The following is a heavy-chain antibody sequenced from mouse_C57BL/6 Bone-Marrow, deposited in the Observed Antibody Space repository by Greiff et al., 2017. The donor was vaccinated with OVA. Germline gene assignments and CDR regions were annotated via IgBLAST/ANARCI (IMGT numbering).Heavy chain of an antibody. J-gene: IGHJ1*03. CDR2: INYDGSST. Sequence: EVHLVESEGGLVQPGSSMKLSCTASGFTFSDYYMAWVRQVPEKGLEWVANINYDGSSTYYLDSLKSRFIISRDNAKNILYLQMSSLKSEDTATYYCARAVYYYGSSYWYFDVWGTGTTVTVSS. V-gene: IGHV5-16*01. CDR3: ARAVYYYGSSYWYFDV. CDR1: GFTFSDYY. D-gene: IGHD1-1*01.